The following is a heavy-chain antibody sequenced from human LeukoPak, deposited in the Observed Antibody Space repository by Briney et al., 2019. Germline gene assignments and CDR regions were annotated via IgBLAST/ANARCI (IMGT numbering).Heavy chain of an antibody. J-gene: IGHJ4*02. D-gene: IGHD1-26*01. CDR1: GFTFSNFG. Sequence: PGGSLRLSCAASGFTFSNFGMHWVCQAPGKGLEWVAVISYDESKKNYADSVKGRFTISRDISKSTLYLQMNSLRDEDTAVYYCAKDLLGGSYYFDHWGQGTLVTVSS. V-gene: IGHV3-30*18. CDR2: ISYDESKK. CDR3: AKDLLGGSYYFDH.